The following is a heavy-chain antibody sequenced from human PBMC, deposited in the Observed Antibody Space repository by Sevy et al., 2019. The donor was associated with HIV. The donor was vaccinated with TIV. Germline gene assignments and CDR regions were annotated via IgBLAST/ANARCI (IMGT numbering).Heavy chain of an antibody. CDR3: ARRRGVFDY. CDR1: GGSISSYY. D-gene: IGHD3-10*01. J-gene: IGHJ4*02. V-gene: IGHV4-59*01. CDR2: IYYSGST. Sequence: SETLSFTCAVSGGSISSYYWSWIRQPPGKALEWIGYIYYSGSTSYNPSLKSRVTISVDTSKNQFSLKLSSVTAADTAVYYCARRRGVFDYWGQGTLVTVSS.